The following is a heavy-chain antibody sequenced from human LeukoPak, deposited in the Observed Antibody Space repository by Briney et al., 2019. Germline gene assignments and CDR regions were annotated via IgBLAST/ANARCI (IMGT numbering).Heavy chain of an antibody. J-gene: IGHJ4*02. D-gene: IGHD6-19*01. CDR1: GLTFIDYD. CDR3: ARGGIQVSGIDEFDY. Sequence: GSLRLSCAASGLTFIDYDMHWVRQVIGKGLEWVSAIGIRGDTHYSGSVKGRFTISRENAESSLYLQMNSLRAEDTAVYYCARGGIQVSGIDEFDYWGQGTLVTVSS. V-gene: IGHV3-13*01. CDR2: IGIRGDT.